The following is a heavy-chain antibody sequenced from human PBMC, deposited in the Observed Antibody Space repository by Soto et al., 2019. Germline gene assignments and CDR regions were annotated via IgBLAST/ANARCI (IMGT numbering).Heavy chain of an antibody. V-gene: IGHV3-9*01. Sequence: EVQLVESGGGLVQPGRSLRLSCAASGFTFDDYAMHWVRQAPGKGLEWVSGISWNSGSIGYADSVKGRFTISSDNAKNSLYLQMNSLRAEDTALYYCAKDIWGSGSPHYGMDVWGQGTTVTVSS. CDR3: AKDIWGSGSPHYGMDV. CDR1: GFTFDDYA. CDR2: ISWNSGSI. D-gene: IGHD3-10*01. J-gene: IGHJ6*02.